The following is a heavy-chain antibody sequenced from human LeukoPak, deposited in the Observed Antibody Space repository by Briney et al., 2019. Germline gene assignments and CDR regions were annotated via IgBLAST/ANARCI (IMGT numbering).Heavy chain of an antibody. CDR2: IGSSSSYI. Sequence: GGSLRLSCAASGFTFSSYSMNWVRQAPGKGLEWVSSIGSSSSYIYYADSVKGRFTISRDNAKNSLYLQMNSLRAEDTAVYYCARTPKYYYYYGMDVWGQGTTVTVSS. V-gene: IGHV3-21*01. J-gene: IGHJ6*02. CDR1: GFTFSSYS. CDR3: ARTPKYYYYYGMDV.